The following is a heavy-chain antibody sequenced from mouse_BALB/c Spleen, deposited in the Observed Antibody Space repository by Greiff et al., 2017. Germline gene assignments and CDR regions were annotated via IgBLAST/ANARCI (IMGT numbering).Heavy chain of an antibody. CDR1: GFNIKDTY. Sequence: EVHLVESGAELVKPGASVKLSCTASGFNIKDTYMHWVKQRPEQGLEWIGRIDPANGNTKYDPKFQGKATITADTSSNTAYLQLSSLTSEDTAVYYCAGWLRVFAYWGQGTLVTVSA. V-gene: IGHV14-3*02. D-gene: IGHD1-1*02. CDR2: IDPANGNT. J-gene: IGHJ3*01. CDR3: AGWLRVFAY.